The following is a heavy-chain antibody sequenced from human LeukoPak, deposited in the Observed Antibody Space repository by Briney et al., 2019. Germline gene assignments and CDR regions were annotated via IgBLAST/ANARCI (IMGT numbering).Heavy chain of an antibody. D-gene: IGHD3-3*01. Sequence: PSETLSLTCAVYGGSFSGYYWSWIRQPPGKGLEWIGEINHSGSTNYNPSLKSRVTISVATSKNQFSLKLSSVTAADTAVYYCARESWDFWSGYQGASDAFDIWGQGTMVTVSS. V-gene: IGHV4-34*01. CDR1: GGSFSGYY. CDR2: INHSGST. CDR3: ARESWDFWSGYQGASDAFDI. J-gene: IGHJ3*02.